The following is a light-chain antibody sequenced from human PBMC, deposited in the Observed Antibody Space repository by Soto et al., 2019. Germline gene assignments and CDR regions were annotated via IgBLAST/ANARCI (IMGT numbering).Light chain of an antibody. V-gene: IGLV1-40*01. J-gene: IGLJ1*01. Sequence: QSVLTQPPSVSGAPGQRVTISCTGSSSNIGAGYDVHWYQQLPGTAPKLLIYGNSNRPSGVPDRFSGSKSGTSASLAITGLQAEDEADYSCQPYDSSLRGYVFGTGTKLTAL. CDR2: GNS. CDR1: SSNIGAGYD. CDR3: QPYDSSLRGYV.